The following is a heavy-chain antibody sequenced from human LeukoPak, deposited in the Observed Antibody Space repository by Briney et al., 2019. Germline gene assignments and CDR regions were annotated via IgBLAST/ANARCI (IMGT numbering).Heavy chain of an antibody. CDR3: AREGYSSGWYINDY. J-gene: IGHJ4*02. Sequence: GGSLRLPCAASGFTVSSNYMSWVRQAPGKGLEWVSVIYSGGSTYYADSVKGRFTISRDNSKNTLYLQMNSLRAEDTAVYYCAREGYSSGWYINDYWGQGTLVTVSS. CDR1: GFTVSSNY. D-gene: IGHD6-19*01. V-gene: IGHV3-53*01. CDR2: IYSGGST.